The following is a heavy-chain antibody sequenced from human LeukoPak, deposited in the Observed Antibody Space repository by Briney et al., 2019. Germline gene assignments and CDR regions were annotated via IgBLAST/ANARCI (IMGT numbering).Heavy chain of an antibody. V-gene: IGHV3-23*01. J-gene: IGHJ4*02. CDR3: AKDTMVRGLFDN. CDR1: GFTFSSYA. D-gene: IGHD3-10*01. CDR2: ISGSGGTT. Sequence: QPGGSLRLSCAASGFTFSSYAMSWVRQAPGKGLEWVSAISGSGGTTYYADSVKGRFTISRDNSKNTLYLQMNSLRAEDTAVYYCAKDTMVRGLFDNWGQGTLVTVSS.